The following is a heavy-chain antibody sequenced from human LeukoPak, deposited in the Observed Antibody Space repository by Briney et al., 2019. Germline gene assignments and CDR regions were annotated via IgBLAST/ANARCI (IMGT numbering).Heavy chain of an antibody. CDR1: GYSISSGYY. Sequence: SETLSLTCAVSGYSISSGYYWGWIRQPPGKGLEWIGSIYHSGSTYYDPSLKSRVTISVDTSKNQFSLKLSSVTAADTAMYYCARNIVVVPTVTGAFDVWGQGTMVTVSS. D-gene: IGHD2-2*01. CDR2: IYHSGST. V-gene: IGHV4-38-2*01. J-gene: IGHJ3*01. CDR3: ARNIVVVPTVTGAFDV.